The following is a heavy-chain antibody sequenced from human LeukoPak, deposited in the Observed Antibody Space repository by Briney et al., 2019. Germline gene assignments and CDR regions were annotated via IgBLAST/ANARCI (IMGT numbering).Heavy chain of an antibody. CDR3: AKDYTPDGLYDIDY. Sequence: QPGGSRRLSCAPPGFTFSTYARNWFPQTPGKGLYWVSGILGNAGRTYYADSVKGRFTISRDNSKNTLYLQMNSLRVEDTAKYYCAKDYTPDGLYDIDYWGQGTQVTVSS. CDR2: ILGNAGRT. J-gene: IGHJ4*02. V-gene: IGHV3-23*01. CDR1: GFTFSTYA. D-gene: IGHD3-9*01.